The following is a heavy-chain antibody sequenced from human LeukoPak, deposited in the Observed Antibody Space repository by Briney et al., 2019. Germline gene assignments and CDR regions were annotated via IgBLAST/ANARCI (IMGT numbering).Heavy chain of an antibody. CDR1: GFTFSDYY. J-gene: IGHJ4*02. CDR3: ARGGRGYCSGGSCHGSSGWYTY. CDR2: ISSSGSTI. V-gene: IGHV3-11*01. Sequence: KPGGSLRLSCAASGFTFSDYYMSWIRQAPGKGLEWGSYISSSGSTIYYADSVKGRFTISRDNAKNSLYLQMNSLRAEDTAVYYCARGGRGYCSGGSCHGSSGWYTYWGQGTLVTVSS. D-gene: IGHD2-15*01.